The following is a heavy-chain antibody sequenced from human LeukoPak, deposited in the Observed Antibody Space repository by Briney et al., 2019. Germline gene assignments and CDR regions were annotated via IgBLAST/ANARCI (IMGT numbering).Heavy chain of an antibody. CDR1: GGTFSSYA. V-gene: IGHV1-69*13. Sequence: SVNVSCTASGGTFSSYAISWVRQAPGQGLEWMGGIIPIFGTANYAQKFQGRVTITADESTSTAYMELSSLRSEDTAVYYCARGRSYAVLDYWGQGTLVTVSS. CDR3: ARGRSYAVLDY. CDR2: IIPIFGTA. J-gene: IGHJ4*02. D-gene: IGHD3-16*01.